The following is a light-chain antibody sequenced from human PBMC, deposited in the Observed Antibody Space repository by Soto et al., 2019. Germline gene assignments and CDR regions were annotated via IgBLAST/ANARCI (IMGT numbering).Light chain of an antibody. Sequence: EIVMTQSPATLSVSPGERATLSCRASQSVSSNLAWYQQKPGQAPRLLIYGASTRATGIPARFSGSGSGTECTLTISSLQSEDFAVYYCQQYNKWPPYTFGQGTKLEIK. CDR3: QQYNKWPPYT. J-gene: IGKJ2*01. CDR1: QSVSSN. CDR2: GAS. V-gene: IGKV3-15*01.